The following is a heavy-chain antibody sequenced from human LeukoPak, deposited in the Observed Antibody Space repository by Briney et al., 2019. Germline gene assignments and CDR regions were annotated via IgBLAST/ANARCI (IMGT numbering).Heavy chain of an antibody. CDR2: IYHSGST. CDR3: ARNRSVTTTPGFDH. V-gene: IGHV4-38-2*01. CDR1: GYSIRGDDY. D-gene: IGHD4-17*01. J-gene: IGHJ4*02. Sequence: SETLSPTCAVCGYSIRGDDYWGWIRQSPGKGLEWIGNIYHSGSTHYNPSHKSLVTISVDTPKNPFSLMLNPVTAADTAVYYCARNRSVTTTPGFDHWGQGTLVTVSS.